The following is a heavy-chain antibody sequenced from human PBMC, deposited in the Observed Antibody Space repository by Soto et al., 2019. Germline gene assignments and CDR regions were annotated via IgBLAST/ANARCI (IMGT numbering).Heavy chain of an antibody. V-gene: IGHV1-69*12. CDR3: ARRRYYGSGSYYVDAFDI. CDR2: IIPIFGTA. D-gene: IGHD3-10*01. Sequence: QVQLVQSGAEVKKPGSSVKVSCKASRGTFSSYAISWVRQAPGQGLEWMGGIIPIFGTANYAQKFQGRVTITADESTSTADMELSSLRSEDTAVYYCARRRYYGSGSYYVDAFDIWGQGTMVTVSS. CDR1: RGTFSSYA. J-gene: IGHJ3*02.